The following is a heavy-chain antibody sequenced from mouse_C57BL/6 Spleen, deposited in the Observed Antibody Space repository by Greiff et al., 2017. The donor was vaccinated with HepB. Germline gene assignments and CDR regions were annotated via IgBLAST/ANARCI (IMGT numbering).Heavy chain of an antibody. J-gene: IGHJ4*01. CDR2: IRSKSNNYAT. D-gene: IGHD2-2*01. V-gene: IGHV10-1*01. CDR3: VRTVTTRYAMDY. CDR1: GFSFNTYA. Sequence: EVQLVESGGGLVQPKGSLKLSCAASGFSFNTYAMNWVRQAPGKGLEWVARIRSKSNNYATYYADSVKDRFTISRDDSESMLYLQMNNLKTEDTAMYYCVRTVTTRYAMDYWGQGTSVTVSS.